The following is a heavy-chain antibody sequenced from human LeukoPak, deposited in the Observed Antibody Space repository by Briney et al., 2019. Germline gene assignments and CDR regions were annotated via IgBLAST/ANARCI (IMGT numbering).Heavy chain of an antibody. V-gene: IGHV4-34*01. CDR1: GGSFRGYY. J-gene: IGHJ6*03. CDR3: ARGLGANHYCYMDV. Sequence: SETLSLTCAVNGGSFRGYYWIWIRQPPGKGLEWIGEIYHSGSTKYNPSLKSRLTISVDTSKNQFSLNLSSMTAADMAVYYCARGLGANHYCYMDVWGKGTTVTVSS. CDR2: IYHSGST. D-gene: IGHD3-10*01.